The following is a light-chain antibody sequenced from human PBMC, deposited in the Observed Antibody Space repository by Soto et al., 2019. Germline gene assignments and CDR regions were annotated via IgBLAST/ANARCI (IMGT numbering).Light chain of an antibody. CDR1: QDISSW. V-gene: IGKV1-12*01. CDR2: GAS. J-gene: IGKJ4*01. CDR3: QQANSFPLT. Sequence: IQMTQSPSSVAASVGDRVTITCRASQDISSWLAWFQQKPGKAPKLLIYGASTLPSGVPSRFSGSGSGTDFTLNISSLQPEDFETYYCQQANSFPLTFGGGTKVDIK.